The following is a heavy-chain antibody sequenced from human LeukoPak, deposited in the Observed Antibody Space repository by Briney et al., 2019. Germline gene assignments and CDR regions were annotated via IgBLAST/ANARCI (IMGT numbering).Heavy chain of an antibody. J-gene: IGHJ5*02. CDR1: GFTFSSYW. V-gene: IGHV3-7*01. Sequence: GGSLRLSCAASGFTFSSYWMSWVRQAPGKGLEWVANIKQDGSEKYYVDSVKGRFTISRDNAKNSLYLQMNSLRAEDTAVYYCATKSVHSSGYYNWFDPWGQGTLVTVSS. CDR2: IKQDGSEK. CDR3: ATKSVHSSGYYNWFDP. D-gene: IGHD3-22*01.